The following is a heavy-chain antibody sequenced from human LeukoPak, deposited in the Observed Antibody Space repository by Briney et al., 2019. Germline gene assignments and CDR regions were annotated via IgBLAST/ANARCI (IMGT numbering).Heavy chain of an antibody. CDR3: ARPFYRGTVLRFDAFDI. Sequence: GSLRLSCAASGFTFSTYAMSWVRQAPGKGLEWIGEINHSGSTNYNPSLKSRVTISVDTSKNQFSLKLSSVTAADTAVYYCARPFYRGTVLRFDAFDIWGQGTMVTVSS. V-gene: IGHV4-34*01. CDR2: INHSGST. J-gene: IGHJ3*02. CDR1: GFTFSTYA. D-gene: IGHD1-1*01.